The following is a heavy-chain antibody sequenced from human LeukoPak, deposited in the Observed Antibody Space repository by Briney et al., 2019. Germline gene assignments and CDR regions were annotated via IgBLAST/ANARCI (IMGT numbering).Heavy chain of an antibody. Sequence: ASVKASCKASGYTFTSYDINWVRQATGQGLEWMGWMNPNSGNTGYAQKFQGRVTMTRNTSISTAYMELSSLRSEDTAVYYCASSPYYYGSGSYRGWFDPWGQGTLVTVSS. CDR1: GYTFTSYD. V-gene: IGHV1-8*01. CDR2: MNPNSGNT. J-gene: IGHJ5*02. CDR3: ASSPYYYGSGSYRGWFDP. D-gene: IGHD3-10*01.